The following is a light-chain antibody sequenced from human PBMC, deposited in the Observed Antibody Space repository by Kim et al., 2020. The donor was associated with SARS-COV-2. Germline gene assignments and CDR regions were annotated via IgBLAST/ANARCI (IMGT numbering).Light chain of an antibody. V-gene: IGLV7-46*01. Sequence: QAVVTQEPSLTVSPGGTITLTCGSSTGPVTSSHYPYWLQQKPGQAPRTLIYDTDNRHSWTPVRFSGSLLGGKAALTLWAAQPEDEAEYYCLLSYTHARGVFGGGTQLAVL. J-gene: IGLJ3*02. CDR3: LLSYTHARGV. CDR1: TGPVTSSHY. CDR2: DTD.